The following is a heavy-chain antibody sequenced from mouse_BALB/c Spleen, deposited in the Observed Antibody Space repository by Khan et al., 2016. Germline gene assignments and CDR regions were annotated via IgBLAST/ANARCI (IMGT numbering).Heavy chain of an antibody. D-gene: IGHD2-14*01. CDR2: KKTETDEP. J-gene: IGHJ1*01. CDR3: ASGVRWYFDV. V-gene: IGHV9-2-1*01. Sequence: QIQLVQSGPELKKPGETAKISCKASGYIFTDYSIHWVKQTPGKGLKWMGWKKTETDEPTYADDFKGRVAFSLETSATTAYLHINNLKNEDPATYFCASGVRWYFDVWGAGTTVTVSS. CDR1: GYIFTDYS.